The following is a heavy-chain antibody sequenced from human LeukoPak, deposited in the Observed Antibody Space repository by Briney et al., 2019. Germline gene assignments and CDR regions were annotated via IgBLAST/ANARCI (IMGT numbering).Heavy chain of an antibody. CDR3: ARENSGSYLRKWFDP. V-gene: IGHV4-31*03. D-gene: IGHD1-26*01. CDR1: GGSISSGVYY. Sequence: SETLSLTCTVSGGSISSGVYYWSWIRQYPGRGLEWIGYISYSGNAYYNPSLKSRATMSVDTSKNQFSLRLRSVTAADTAIYYCARENSGSYLRKWFDPWGQGSLVTVSS. J-gene: IGHJ5*02. CDR2: ISYSGNA.